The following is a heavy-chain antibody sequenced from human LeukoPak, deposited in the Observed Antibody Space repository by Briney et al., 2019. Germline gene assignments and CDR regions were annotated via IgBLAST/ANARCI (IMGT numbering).Heavy chain of an antibody. CDR2: INPNSGGT. V-gene: IGHV1-2*02. CDR1: GYTFIGYY. J-gene: IGHJ6*03. Sequence: ASVKVSFKSSGYTFIGYYMHWVRQTPGQGREWMGWINPNSGGTNYAQKFQGRVTMTRDTSISTAYMELSRLRSDDTAVYYCARDLRYSISWYLYYYYYYMDVWGKGTTVTVSS. CDR3: ARDLRYSISWYLYYYYYYMDV. D-gene: IGHD6-13*01.